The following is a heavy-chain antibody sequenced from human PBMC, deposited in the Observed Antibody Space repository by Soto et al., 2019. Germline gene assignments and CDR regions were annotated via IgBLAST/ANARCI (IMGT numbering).Heavy chain of an antibody. CDR2: ISSISSTK. J-gene: IGHJ1*01. D-gene: IGHD2-2*01. CDR1: GFTFSSYS. CDR3: ARDSVGYCTSTSCYAGYFQH. Sequence: GGSLRLSCAVSGFTFSSYSMNWVRQAPGKGLEWVSYISSISSTKYYADSVKGRFTISRDNAKNSLYLQMNSLRAEDTAVYYCARDSVGYCTSTSCYAGYFQHWGQGTLVTVSS. V-gene: IGHV3-48*01.